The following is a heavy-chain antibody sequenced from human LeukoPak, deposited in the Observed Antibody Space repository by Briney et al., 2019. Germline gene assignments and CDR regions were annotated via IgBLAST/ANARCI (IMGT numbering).Heavy chain of an antibody. CDR1: GFTFSSYE. CDR3: ARRGGSSRGSQGDDY. J-gene: IGHJ4*02. Sequence: PGGSLRLSCTASGFTFSSYEMNWVRQAPGKGLEWVSYIFGSGSTIHYADSVKGRFTISRDNAKNSLYLQMNSLRAEDTAVYYCARRGGSSRGSQGDDYWGQGTQVTVSS. CDR2: IFGSGSTI. V-gene: IGHV3-48*03. D-gene: IGHD6-13*01.